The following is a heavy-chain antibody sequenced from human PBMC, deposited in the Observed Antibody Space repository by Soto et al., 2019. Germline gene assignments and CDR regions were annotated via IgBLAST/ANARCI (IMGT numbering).Heavy chain of an antibody. CDR1: GGSISSGPYS. V-gene: IGHV4-39*01. CDR3: ARLGGYCSGTSCYGYYGMDV. Sequence: QLQLQESGPGLVKPSETLSLTCTVSGGSISSGPYSWGWIRQPPGKGLEWIGTFYYSGSTYYNPSLESRVTIXVXTXXNQFSLKVSSVPAADTAMYYCARLGGYCSGTSCYGYYGMDVWGQGTTVTVSS. D-gene: IGHD2-2*01. CDR2: FYYSGST. J-gene: IGHJ6*02.